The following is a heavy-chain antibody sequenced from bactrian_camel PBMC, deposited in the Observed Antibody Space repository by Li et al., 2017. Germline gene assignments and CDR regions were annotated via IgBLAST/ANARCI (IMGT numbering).Heavy chain of an antibody. V-gene: IGHV3S9*01. CDR3: AADPSYDYCSGSWRFSPLLSKGGY. D-gene: IGHD3*01. Sequence: VQLVESGGGSVQAGGSLRLSCAASGYTAKTCSWNWYRQFQGKGRELVSSLYANGGTYYHDSVKGRFTFAQANVENTNAVTLEMNSLKPEDTAMYYCAADPSYDYCSGSWRFSPLLSKGGYWGQGTQVTVS. CDR1: GYTAKTCS. CDR2: LYANGGT. J-gene: IGHJ6*01.